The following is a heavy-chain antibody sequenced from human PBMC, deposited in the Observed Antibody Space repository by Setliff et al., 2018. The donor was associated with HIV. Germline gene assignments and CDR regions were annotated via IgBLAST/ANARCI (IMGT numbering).Heavy chain of an antibody. V-gene: IGHV4-39*01. CDR2: IYYSGST. D-gene: IGHD2-2*01. CDR1: GGSISIISYY. Sequence: KPSETLSLTCTVSGGSISIISYYWGWIRQPPGKGLEYIGSIYYSGSTYYNPSLKSRVTISVDTSKNQFSLNLSSVTAADTAVYYCARVDCSGTSCYRDSYYYMDVWGKGTTVTVS. CDR3: ARVDCSGTSCYRDSYYYMDV. J-gene: IGHJ6*03.